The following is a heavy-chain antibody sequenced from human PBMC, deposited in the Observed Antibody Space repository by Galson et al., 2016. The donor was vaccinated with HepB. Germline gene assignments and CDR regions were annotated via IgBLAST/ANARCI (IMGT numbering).Heavy chain of an antibody. CDR2: IKSKTDGGTT. CDR1: GFTFTNAL. V-gene: IGHV3-15*01. Sequence: SLRLSCAASGFTFTNALMTWVRQAPGKGLEWVGRIKSKTDGGTTDYAGPVKGRFSISRDDSKNTLYLQMNSLKTEDTGVYYCTTAGDITIIVPGSDYWGQGTLVTVSS. D-gene: IGHD3-22*01. CDR3: TTAGDITIIVPGSDY. J-gene: IGHJ4*02.